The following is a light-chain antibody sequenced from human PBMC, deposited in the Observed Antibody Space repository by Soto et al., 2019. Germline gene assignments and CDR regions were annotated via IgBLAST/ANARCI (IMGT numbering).Light chain of an antibody. CDR2: GNN. Sequence: QSVLTQPPSVSGAPGQRVTISCIGSISNVGAGYDVHWYQQLPGAAPKLLISGNNNRPSGVPDRFSGSKSGTSASLAIAGLQAEVEADYYCQSYDSSLSAVVFGGGTKLTVL. J-gene: IGLJ3*02. CDR1: ISNVGAGYD. CDR3: QSYDSSLSAVV. V-gene: IGLV1-40*01.